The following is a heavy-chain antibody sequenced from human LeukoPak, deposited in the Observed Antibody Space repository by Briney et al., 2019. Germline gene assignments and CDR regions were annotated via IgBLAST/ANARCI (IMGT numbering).Heavy chain of an antibody. D-gene: IGHD4-17*01. V-gene: IGHV3-30*18. CDR1: GFTFSSYG. J-gene: IGHJ3*02. Sequence: GGSLRLSCAASGFTFSSYGMHWVRQAPGKGLEWVAVISYDGSNKYYADSVKGRFTISRDNSKNTLYLQMNSLRAEDTAVYYCAEDPNGDYIGTFDIWGQGTMVTVSS. CDR3: AEDPNGDYIGTFDI. CDR2: ISYDGSNK.